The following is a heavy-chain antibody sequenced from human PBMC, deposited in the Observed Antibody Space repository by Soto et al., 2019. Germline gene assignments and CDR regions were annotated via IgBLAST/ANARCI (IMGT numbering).Heavy chain of an antibody. CDR3: ARHDYGDKPLFYYDAMDV. D-gene: IGHD4-17*01. Sequence: SETLSLTCTVSGGSISSYYWSWIRQPPGKGLEWIGYIYYSGSTNYNPSLKSRVTISVDTSKNQFSLKLSSVTAADPAVYYCARHDYGDKPLFYYDAMDVWGQGTTVTVSS. J-gene: IGHJ6*02. CDR1: GGSISSYY. CDR2: IYYSGST. V-gene: IGHV4-59*08.